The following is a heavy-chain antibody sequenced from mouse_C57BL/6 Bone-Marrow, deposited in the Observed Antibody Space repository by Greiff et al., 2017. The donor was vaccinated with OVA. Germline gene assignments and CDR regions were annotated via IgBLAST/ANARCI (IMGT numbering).Heavy chain of an antibody. D-gene: IGHD2-3*01. J-gene: IGHJ3*01. V-gene: IGHV1-81*01. Sequence: VKLVESGAELARPGASVKLSCKASGYTFTSYGISWVKQRTGQGLEWIGEIYPRSGNTYYNEKFKGKATLTADKSSSTAYMELRSLTSEDSAVYFCARYDGYFPWFAYWGQGTLVTVSA. CDR3: ARYDGYFPWFAY. CDR2: IYPRSGNT. CDR1: GYTFTSYG.